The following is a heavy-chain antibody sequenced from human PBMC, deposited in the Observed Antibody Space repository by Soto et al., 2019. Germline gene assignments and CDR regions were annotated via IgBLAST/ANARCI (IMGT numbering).Heavy chain of an antibody. J-gene: IGHJ5*02. CDR2: ISQSGRT. V-gene: IGHV4-4*02. CDR1: SGSISSRNW. D-gene: IGHD1-1*01. CDR3: ASQTYSYNWHH. Sequence: QVQLQESGPGLVKPSGTLSLTCGVSSGSISSRNWWSWVRQPPGKVLEWIGEISQSGRTNYNPSLESRVTMSVYKSRNQFYLKLNFVTAADTAVYYCASQTYSYNWHHWGQGTLVTVSS.